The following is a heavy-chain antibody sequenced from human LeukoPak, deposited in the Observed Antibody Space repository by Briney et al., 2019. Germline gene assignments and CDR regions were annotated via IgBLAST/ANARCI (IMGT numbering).Heavy chain of an antibody. D-gene: IGHD6-13*01. CDR2: INPNRDGT. CDR1: GYTFKGYY. CDR3: ARRSSSSWYDY. V-gene: IGHV1-2*02. J-gene: IGHJ4*02. Sequence: ASVKVSCKASGYTFKGYYMHWVRQAPGQGLEWMGWINPNRDGTNYAQKFQGRVSMTRDTSINTVYMELSSLRSDDTAVYYCARRSSSSWYDYWGQGTLVTVSS.